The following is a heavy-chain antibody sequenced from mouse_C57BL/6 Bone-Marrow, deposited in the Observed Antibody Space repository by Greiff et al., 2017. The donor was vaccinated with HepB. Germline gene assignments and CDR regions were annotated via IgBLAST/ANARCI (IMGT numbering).Heavy chain of an antibody. D-gene: IGHD2-4*01. V-gene: IGHV5-4*03. CDR2: ISDGGSYT. J-gene: IGHJ2*01. CDR3: ARGEGDYAFDY. Sequence: EVKVVESGGGLVKPGGSLKLSCAASGFTFSSYAMSWVRQTPEKRLEWVATISDGGSYTYYPDNVKGRFTISRDNAKNNLYLQMSHLKSEDTAMYYCARGEGDYAFDYWGQGTTLTVSS. CDR1: GFTFSSYA.